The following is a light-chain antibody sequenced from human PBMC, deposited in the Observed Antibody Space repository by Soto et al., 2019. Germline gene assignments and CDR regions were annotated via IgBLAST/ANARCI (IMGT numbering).Light chain of an antibody. Sequence: DIQMTQSPSSLSASVGDRVSITCRASQTISKSLNWYQQRPGQAPKVLIFAASNLQSGVPARFSGSGSGTDFTLTISSLQPEDVATYYCQQTYSVSLITFGPGTKVDLK. J-gene: IGKJ3*01. CDR3: QQTYSVSLIT. V-gene: IGKV1-39*01. CDR2: AAS. CDR1: QTISKS.